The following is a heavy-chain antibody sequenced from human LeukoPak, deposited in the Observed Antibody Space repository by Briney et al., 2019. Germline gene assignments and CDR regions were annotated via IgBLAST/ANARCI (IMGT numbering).Heavy chain of an antibody. CDR3: ARDPLSFYGGNSNRPSFDY. CDR1: GYTFTSYY. Sequence: ASVKVSCKASGYTFTSYYMHWVRQAPGQGLEWMGIINPSGGSTSYAQKFQGRVTMTRDTSTSTVYMELSSLRSEDTAVYYCARDPLSFYGGNSNRPSFDYWGQGTPVTVSS. J-gene: IGHJ4*02. CDR2: INPSGGST. D-gene: IGHD4-23*01. V-gene: IGHV1-46*01.